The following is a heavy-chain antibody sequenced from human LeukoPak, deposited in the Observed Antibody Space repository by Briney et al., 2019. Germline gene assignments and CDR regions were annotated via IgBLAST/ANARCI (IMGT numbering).Heavy chain of an antibody. CDR2: ISGSGGST. CDR3: AKHPPTVTTSSYSTDWFDP. V-gene: IGHV3-23*01. J-gene: IGHJ5*02. Sequence: QPGGSLRLSCAASGFTFSSYAMSWVRQAPGKGLEWVSAISGSGGSTYYADSVKGRFTISRDNSNNTLYLQMNSLRAEDTAVYYCAKHPPTVTTSSYSTDWFDPWGQGTLVTVSS. D-gene: IGHD4-17*01. CDR1: GFTFSSYA.